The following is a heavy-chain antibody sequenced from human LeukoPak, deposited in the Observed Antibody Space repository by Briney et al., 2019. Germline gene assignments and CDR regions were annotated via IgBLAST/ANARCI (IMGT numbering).Heavy chain of an antibody. CDR1: GYSISSGYY. J-gene: IGHJ5*02. Sequence: PSQTLSLTCTVSGYSISSGYYWGWIRQPPGKGLEWIGSIYHSGSTYYNPSLKSRVTLSVDTSKNQFSLKLSSVSAADTAVYYCARDRPYDYVWGSYPTGGFDPWGQGTLVTVSS. V-gene: IGHV4-38-2*02. CDR3: ARDRPYDYVWGSYPTGGFDP. D-gene: IGHD3-16*02. CDR2: IYHSGST.